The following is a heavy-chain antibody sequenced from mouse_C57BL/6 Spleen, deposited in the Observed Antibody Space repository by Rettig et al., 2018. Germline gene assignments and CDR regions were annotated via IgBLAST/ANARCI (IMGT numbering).Heavy chain of an antibody. J-gene: IGHJ2*01. Sequence: QVQLQQSGAELVRPGASVTLSCKASGYTFTDYEMHWVKQTPVHGLEWIGAIDPETGGTAYNQKFKGKAILTADKSSSTAYMELRSLTSEDSAVYYCTRSAYGNYVGYWGQGTTLTVSS. CDR1: GYTFTDYE. CDR2: IDPETGGT. CDR3: TRSAYGNYVGY. D-gene: IGHD2-1*01. V-gene: IGHV1-15*01.